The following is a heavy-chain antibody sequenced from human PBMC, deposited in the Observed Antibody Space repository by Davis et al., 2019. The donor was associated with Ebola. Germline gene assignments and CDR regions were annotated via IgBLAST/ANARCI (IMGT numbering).Heavy chain of an antibody. J-gene: IGHJ4*02. D-gene: IGHD4-11*01. Sequence: GESLKISCVVSGFTLRNSAMVWVRQAPGKGLEWVASVSFDGSNKFYADSVIGRFTISRDDPKDTLYLQMSSLRVDDTAVYYGATQGGYSNGGHFGFWGRGTLVTVSS. CDR3: ATQGGYSNGGHFGF. V-gene: IGHV3-30*04. CDR1: GFTLRNSA. CDR2: VSFDGSNK.